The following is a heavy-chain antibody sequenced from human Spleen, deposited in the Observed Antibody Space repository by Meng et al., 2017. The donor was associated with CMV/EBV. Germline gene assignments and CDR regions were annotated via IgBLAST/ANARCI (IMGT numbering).Heavy chain of an antibody. V-gene: IGHV3-30*02. D-gene: IGHD6-6*01. CDR1: GFTFSSYG. J-gene: IGHJ6*02. Sequence: GGSLRLSCAASGFTFSSYGMHWVRQAPGKGLEWVAFIRYDGSNKYYADSVKGRFTISRDNSKNTLYLQMNSLRSEDTAVYYCASRAARGKYYYGMDVWGQGTTVTVSS. CDR2: IRYDGSNK. CDR3: ASRAARGKYYYGMDV.